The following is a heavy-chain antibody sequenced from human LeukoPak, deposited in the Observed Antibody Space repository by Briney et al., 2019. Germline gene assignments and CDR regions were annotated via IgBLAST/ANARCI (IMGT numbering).Heavy chain of an antibody. V-gene: IGHV3-21*04. CDR2: ISSSSSYI. CDR3: ARDAKLRKGIQPEVEFDP. D-gene: IGHD5-18*01. Sequence: GGSLRLSCAASGFTFSSYSMNWVRQAPGKGLEWVSSISSSSSYIYYADSVKGRFTISRDNAKNSLYLQMNSLRSEDTAVYYCARDAKLRKGIQPEVEFDPWGQGTLVTVSS. J-gene: IGHJ5*02. CDR1: GFTFSSYS.